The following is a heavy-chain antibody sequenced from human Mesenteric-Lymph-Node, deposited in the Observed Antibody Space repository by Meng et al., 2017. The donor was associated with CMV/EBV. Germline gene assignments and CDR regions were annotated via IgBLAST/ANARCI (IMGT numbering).Heavy chain of an antibody. Sequence: SVKVSCKASGYTFTSYGISWVRQAPGQGLEWMGWISAYNGNTNYAQKLQGRVTMTTDTSTSTAYMELRSLRSDDTAVYYCARGDPPGSGYSLYYYYGMDVWGQGTTVTVSS. D-gene: IGHD3-3*01. CDR3: ARGDPPGSGYSLYYYYGMDV. V-gene: IGHV1-18*01. CDR2: ISAYNGNT. J-gene: IGHJ6*02. CDR1: GYTFTSYG.